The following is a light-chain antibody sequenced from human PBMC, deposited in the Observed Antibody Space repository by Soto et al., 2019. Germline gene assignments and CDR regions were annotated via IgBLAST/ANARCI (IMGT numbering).Light chain of an antibody. Sequence: VQVTQSPSTLSASVGDRVTITCRASQSINNLLAWYQQKPGKAPKFLIYDVSTLESGVPSRFSGSGSGTEFTLTISSLQPEDFATYYCQQYDSYPLTFGGGTKVDNK. CDR1: QSINNL. V-gene: IGKV1-5*01. CDR2: DVS. CDR3: QQYDSYPLT. J-gene: IGKJ4*01.